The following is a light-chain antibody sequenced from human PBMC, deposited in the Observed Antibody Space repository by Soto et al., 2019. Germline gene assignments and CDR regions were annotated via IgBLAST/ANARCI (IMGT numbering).Light chain of an antibody. V-gene: IGLV1-44*01. J-gene: IGLJ1*01. Sequence: QSELIQPPSASGTPGQRVTVSCSGGSSNIGSYTVNWYQQLPGAAPKLLIYEVTNRPSGVSNRFSGSKSGNTASLTISGLQAEDEADYYCSSYTTSSTRVFGTGTKVTVL. CDR3: SSYTTSSTRV. CDR2: EVT. CDR1: SSNIGSYT.